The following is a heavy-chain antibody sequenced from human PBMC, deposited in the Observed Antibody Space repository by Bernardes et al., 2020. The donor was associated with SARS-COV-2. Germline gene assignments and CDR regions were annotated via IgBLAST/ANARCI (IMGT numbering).Heavy chain of an antibody. D-gene: IGHD2-2*01. V-gene: IGHV4-39*01. CDR2: IFYSGST. CDR3: ARRRALYCSNTSCYPYYGMDV. Sequence: SETLSLTCTVSGGSISRSTYYWGWIRQPPGKGLQWIGSIFYSGSTSYNPSLKSRVTISVDTSKNQFSLKLSSVTAADTAVYYCARRRALYCSNTSCYPYYGMDVWGQGTTVTGSS. J-gene: IGHJ6*02. CDR1: GGSISRSTYY.